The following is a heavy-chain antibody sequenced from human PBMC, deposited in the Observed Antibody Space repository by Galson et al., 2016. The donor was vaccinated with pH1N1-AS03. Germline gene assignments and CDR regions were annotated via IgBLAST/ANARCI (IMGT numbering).Heavy chain of an antibody. CDR1: GAPINSNTNY. J-gene: IGHJ4*02. Sequence: TLSLTCAVSGAPINSNTNYWSWVRQFPGKGLEWIGYIFYTGTTYYSSSLTGRVTISVDTSKAQFSLELKSVTAADSAIYFCAREGVAGTFDFWGQGILVTVSS. D-gene: IGHD3-10*01. V-gene: IGHV4-31*11. CDR3: AREGVAGTFDF. CDR2: IFYTGTT.